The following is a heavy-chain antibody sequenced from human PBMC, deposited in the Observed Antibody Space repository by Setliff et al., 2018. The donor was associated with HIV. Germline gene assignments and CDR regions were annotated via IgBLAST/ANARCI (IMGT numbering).Heavy chain of an antibody. Sequence: SETLSLTCAVSGYSISNDYYWGWIRQPPGKGLEWIGNISYRGRTYYNPSLKSRLSISVDTSKDQLSLKLSSVTAADTAVYYCAISTSGVSGSYPAHAFDIWGQGTMVTVSS. D-gene: IGHD3-10*01. CDR1: GYSISNDYY. J-gene: IGHJ3*02. CDR3: AISTSGVSGSYPAHAFDI. CDR2: ISYRGRT. V-gene: IGHV4-38-2*01.